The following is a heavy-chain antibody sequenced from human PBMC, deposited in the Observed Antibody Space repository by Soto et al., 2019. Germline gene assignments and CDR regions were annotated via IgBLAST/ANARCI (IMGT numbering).Heavy chain of an antibody. CDR2: THYSGNT. CDR3: ARHTITIRAGFDY. Sequence: QVQLQESGPGLVKPSETLSLPCTVSGGSISSYYWDWIRQPPGKGLEWIGYTHYSGNTTYHPSLKSRVTISLDTSRNQVSLKLSSVTAADTAVYYCARHTITIRAGFDYWGRGALVTVSS. CDR1: GGSISSYY. V-gene: IGHV4-59*01. D-gene: IGHD3-9*01. J-gene: IGHJ4*02.